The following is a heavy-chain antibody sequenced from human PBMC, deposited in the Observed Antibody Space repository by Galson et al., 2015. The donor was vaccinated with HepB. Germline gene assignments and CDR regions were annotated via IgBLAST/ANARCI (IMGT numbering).Heavy chain of an antibody. Sequence: PALVKPTKTLTLNCTFPGFPPSDGSGVGVVWIRQPPGKALEWLAVIYWDDDKRYSPSLKNRLTITKDTSKNQVVLTMTNMDPVDTATYYCAHSYYALGRYFDYWGQGALVTVSS. CDR1: GFPPSDGSGVG. CDR2: IYWDDDK. D-gene: IGHD3-10*01. CDR3: AHSYYALGRYFDY. V-gene: IGHV2-5*02. J-gene: IGHJ4*02.